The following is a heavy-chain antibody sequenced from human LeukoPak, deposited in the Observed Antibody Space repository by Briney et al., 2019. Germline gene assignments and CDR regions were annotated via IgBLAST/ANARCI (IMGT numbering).Heavy chain of an antibody. V-gene: IGHV3-21*01. Sequence: GGSLRLSCAASGFTFSSYSMNWVRQAPGKGLEWVSSISSSSSYIYYADSVKGRFTISRDNAKNSLYLQMNSLRAEDTAVYYCARDSLSYGGDSSGYYYDYWGQGTLVTVSS. CDR2: ISSSSSYI. J-gene: IGHJ4*02. CDR3: ARDSLSYGGDSSGYYYDY. CDR1: GFTFSSYS. D-gene: IGHD3-22*01.